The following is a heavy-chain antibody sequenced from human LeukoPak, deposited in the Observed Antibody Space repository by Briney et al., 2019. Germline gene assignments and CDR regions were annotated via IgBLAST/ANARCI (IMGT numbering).Heavy chain of an antibody. CDR2: ISNSGYST. V-gene: IGHV3-23*01. Sequence: GGSLRLSCAASGFTFSSYAMTWVRQAPGKGLECISSISNSGYSTDYAESVKGRFTISRDKSKNTLYLQMNSLTAEDTAVYYCARGATLDYWGQGTLVTVSS. J-gene: IGHJ4*02. CDR1: GFTFSSYA. CDR3: ARGATLDY.